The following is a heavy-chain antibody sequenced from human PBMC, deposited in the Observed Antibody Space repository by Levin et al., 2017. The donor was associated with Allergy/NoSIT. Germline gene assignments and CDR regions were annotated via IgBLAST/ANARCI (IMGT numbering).Heavy chain of an antibody. CDR1: GFTFNKYW. CDR3: ARDRLGTDY. CDR2: IKQDGSEK. Sequence: GESLKISCVVSGFTFNKYWMNWVRQAPGKGLEWVANIKQDGSEKYYVDSVKGRFTISRDNAKNSLYLHMSSLRAEDTAVYYCARDRLGTDYWGQGTLVTVSS. V-gene: IGHV3-7*01. D-gene: IGHD3-16*01. J-gene: IGHJ4*02.